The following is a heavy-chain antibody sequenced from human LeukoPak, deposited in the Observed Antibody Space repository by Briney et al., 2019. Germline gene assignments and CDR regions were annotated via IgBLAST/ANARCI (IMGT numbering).Heavy chain of an antibody. Sequence: ASVKVFCKACGYTFNGYYMHWVRQAPGQGLEWMGWINPNSGGTNYAQRFQGRVTMTRDTSISTAYMELSRLRSDDTAVYYCARSAVGAAYTNTWGQGTLVTVSS. J-gene: IGHJ4*02. CDR3: ARSAVGAAYTNT. CDR2: INPNSGGT. V-gene: IGHV1-2*02. D-gene: IGHD1-26*01. CDR1: GYTFNGYY.